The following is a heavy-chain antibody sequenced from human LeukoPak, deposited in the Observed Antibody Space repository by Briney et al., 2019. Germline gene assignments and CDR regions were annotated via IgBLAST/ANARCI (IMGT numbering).Heavy chain of an antibody. J-gene: IGHJ4*02. D-gene: IGHD1-1*01. V-gene: IGHV3-23*01. Sequence: TGGSLRLSCAASGFTFSSSAMNWVRQAPGKGLEWVSGISGSGDSTYYAASVKGRFTISRDNSKNTLYLQMNSLRAEDTAVYYCGKDQLWWGQGALVTVSS. CDR3: GKDQLW. CDR1: GFTFSSSA. CDR2: ISGSGDST.